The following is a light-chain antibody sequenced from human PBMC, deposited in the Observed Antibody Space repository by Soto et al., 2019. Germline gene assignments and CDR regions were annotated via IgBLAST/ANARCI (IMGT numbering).Light chain of an antibody. CDR3: QQYGSSLT. CDR1: QSVSSN. CDR2: GAS. Sequence: EIVLTQSPATLSLSPGERATLSCRASQSVSSNLAWYQQKPGQAPRLLIYGASTRATGIPDRFSGSGSGTDFTLTISRLEPEDFAVYYCQQYGSSLTFGQGTKVDIK. V-gene: IGKV3-20*01. J-gene: IGKJ1*01.